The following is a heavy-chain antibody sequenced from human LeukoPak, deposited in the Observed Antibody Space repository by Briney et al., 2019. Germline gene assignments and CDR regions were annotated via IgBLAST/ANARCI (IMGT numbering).Heavy chain of an antibody. V-gene: IGHV3-21*01. CDR3: ARGHYDVLAASYKWTPDY. CDR1: GFPFSGYW. Sequence: GSLRLSCAASGFPFSGYWMNWVRQAPGKGLEWVSSITSGGDYIYYADSVKGRFTTSRDNAKNSLSLQLNSLRVEDTAVYYCARGHYDVLAASYKWTPDYWGQGTLVTVSS. CDR2: ITSGGDYI. D-gene: IGHD3-9*01. J-gene: IGHJ4*02.